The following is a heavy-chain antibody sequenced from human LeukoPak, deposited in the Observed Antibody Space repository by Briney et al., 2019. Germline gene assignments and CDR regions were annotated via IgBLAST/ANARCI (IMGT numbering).Heavy chain of an antibody. CDR3: ARVDPSGIAAAGTVDY. V-gene: IGHV4-39*07. CDR2: IYYSGST. D-gene: IGHD6-13*01. CDR1: GGSISSSSYY. J-gene: IGHJ4*02. Sequence: SETLSLTCTVSGGSISSSSYYWGWIRQPPGKGLEWIGSIYYSGSTYYNPSLKSRVTISVDTSKNQFSLKLSSVTAADTAVYYCARVDPSGIAAAGTVDYWGQGTLVTVSS.